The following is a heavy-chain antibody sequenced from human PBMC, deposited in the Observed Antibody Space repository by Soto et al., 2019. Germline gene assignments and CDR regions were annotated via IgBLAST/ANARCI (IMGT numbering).Heavy chain of an antibody. CDR3: AREGDITAAFDY. Sequence: EVQVLESGGVVVQPGGSLRLSCVAPGLIFSNYAMSWVRQAPGKGLEWVSGISGSGGSPHYADSEKGRFTISRDNSKNTLFLQMHTLRAEDTSVYYCAREGDITAAFDYWGQGTLVTVSS. V-gene: IGHV3-23*01. CDR1: GLIFSNYA. CDR2: ISGSGGSP. J-gene: IGHJ4*02. D-gene: IGHD6-13*01.